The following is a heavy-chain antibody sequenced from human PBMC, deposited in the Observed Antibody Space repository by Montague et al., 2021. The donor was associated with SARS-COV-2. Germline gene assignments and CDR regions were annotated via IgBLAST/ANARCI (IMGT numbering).Heavy chain of an antibody. CDR2: IHTSGST. V-gene: IGHV4-4*07. D-gene: IGHD3-3*01. CDR1: GGSISSYY. CDR3: ASGKYYDFWSGYYSHDYASGMDV. J-gene: IGHJ6*02. Sequence: SETLSLTCTVSGGSISSYYWSWIRQSAGKGLEWIGRIHTSGSTDYNPSLNSRVTMSVDTSKNQFSLKLSSVTAADTAVYYCASGKYYDFWSGYYSHDYASGMDVGGQGTTGTV.